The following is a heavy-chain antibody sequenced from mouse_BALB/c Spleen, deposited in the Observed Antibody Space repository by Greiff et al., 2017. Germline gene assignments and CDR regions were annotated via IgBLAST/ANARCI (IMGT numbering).Heavy chain of an antibody. V-gene: IGHV2-2*02. CDR1: GFSLTSYG. J-gene: IGHJ4*01. Sequence: VQLVESGPGLVQPSQSLSITCTVSGFSLTSYGVHWVRQSPGKGLEWLGVIWSGGSTDYNAAFISRLSISKDNSKSQVFFKMNSLQANDTAIYYCAMPPYYGKRYAMDYWGQGTSVTVSS. D-gene: IGHD2-10*01. CDR3: AMPPYYGKRYAMDY. CDR2: IWSGGST.